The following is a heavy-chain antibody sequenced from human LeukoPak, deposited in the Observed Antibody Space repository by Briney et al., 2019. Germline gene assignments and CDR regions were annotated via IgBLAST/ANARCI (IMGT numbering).Heavy chain of an antibody. Sequence: PGGSLRLSCAASGFTFSSYGMHWVRQAPGKGLEWVAVISFDGRNIYYADSVKGRFTISRDNSKNTLYLQMNSLRAEDTAVCYCATVVLYSGYYFDYWGQGTLVTVSS. D-gene: IGHD5-12*01. V-gene: IGHV3-30*03. J-gene: IGHJ4*02. CDR2: ISFDGRNI. CDR1: GFTFSSYG. CDR3: ATVVLYSGYYFDY.